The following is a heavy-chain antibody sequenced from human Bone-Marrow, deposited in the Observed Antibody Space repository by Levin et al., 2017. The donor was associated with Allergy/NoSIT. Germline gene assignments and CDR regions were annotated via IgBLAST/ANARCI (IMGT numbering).Heavy chain of an antibody. J-gene: IGHJ3*02. V-gene: IGHV1-8*01. Sequence: ASVKVSCKASGYTFTSYDINWVRQATGQGLEWMGWMNPNSGNTGYAQKFQGRVTMTRNTSISTAYMELSSLRSEDTAVYYCASLALPLYYYGSGTRRAFDSWGQGTMVTVSS. CDR2: MNPNSGNT. D-gene: IGHD3-10*01. CDR3: ASLALPLYYYGSGTRRAFDS. CDR1: GYTFTSYD.